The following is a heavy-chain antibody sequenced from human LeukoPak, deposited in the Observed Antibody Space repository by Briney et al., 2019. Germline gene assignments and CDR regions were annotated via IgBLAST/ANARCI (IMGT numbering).Heavy chain of an antibody. D-gene: IGHD1-26*01. CDR1: GGSISRYY. Sequence: SETLSLTCTVSGGSISRYYWSWIRQPPGKGLEWIGYIYYSGSTNYNPSLKSRVTISVDTSKNQFSLKLSSVTAADTAVYYCARGPIGGTTYNDGDAFDIWGQGTMVTVSS. J-gene: IGHJ3*02. CDR3: ARGPIGGTTYNDGDAFDI. CDR2: IYYSGST. V-gene: IGHV4-59*01.